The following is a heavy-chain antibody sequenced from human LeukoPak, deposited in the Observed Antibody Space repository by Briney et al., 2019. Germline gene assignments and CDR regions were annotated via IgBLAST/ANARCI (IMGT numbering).Heavy chain of an antibody. V-gene: IGHV3-74*01. CDR3: AKSWFPSGYYYNY. CDR1: GFTFSSYW. CDR2: IDSDGSST. J-gene: IGHJ4*02. Sequence: GGSLRLSCAASGFTFSSYWMHWVRQAPGKGLVWVSRIDSDGSSTTYADSVKGRFTISRDNAKNTLYLQMNSLRAEDTAVYYCAKSWFPSGYYYNYWGQGTLVTVSS. D-gene: IGHD3-22*01.